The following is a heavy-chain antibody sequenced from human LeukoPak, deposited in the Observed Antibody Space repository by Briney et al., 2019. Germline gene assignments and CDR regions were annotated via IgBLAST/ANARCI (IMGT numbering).Heavy chain of an antibody. CDR3: ARRPVASDASDI. CDR2: MNPNSGNT. CDR1: GYTFTSYD. J-gene: IGHJ3*02. Sequence: ASVKVSCKASGYTFTSYDINWVRQATGQGLEWMGWMNPNSGNTGYAQKFQGRVTMTRNTSISKAYMELSSLRSEDTAVYYCARRPVASDASDIWGQGTMVTVSS. V-gene: IGHV1-8*01.